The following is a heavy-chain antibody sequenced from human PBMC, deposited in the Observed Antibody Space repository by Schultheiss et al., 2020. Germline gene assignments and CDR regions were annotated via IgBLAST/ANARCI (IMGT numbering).Heavy chain of an antibody. D-gene: IGHD3-10*01. CDR2: IKSKTDGGTT. CDR1: GFTVSSNY. CDR3: TTRGYTGRGMVQDDY. V-gene: IGHV3-15*01. Sequence: GGSLRLSCAASGFTVSSNYMSWVRQAPGKGLEWVGRIKSKTDGGTTDYAAPVKGRFTISRDDSKNTLYLQMNSLKTEDTAVYYCTTRGYTGRGMVQDDYWGQGTLVTVSS. J-gene: IGHJ4*02.